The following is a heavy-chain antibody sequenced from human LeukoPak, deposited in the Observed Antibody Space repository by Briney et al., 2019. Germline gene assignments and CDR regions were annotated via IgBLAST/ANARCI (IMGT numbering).Heavy chain of an antibody. CDR3: ARTWNSSGWYGYNWFDP. CDR1: GGSFSGYY. CDR2: INHSGST. J-gene: IGHJ5*02. V-gene: IGHV4-34*01. Sequence: KASETLSLTCAVYGGSFSGYYWSWIRQPPGKGLEWIGEINHSGSTNYNPSLKSRGTISVDTSKKQFSLKLSSVTAADTAVYYCARTWNSSGWYGYNWFDPWGQGTLVTVSS. D-gene: IGHD6-19*01.